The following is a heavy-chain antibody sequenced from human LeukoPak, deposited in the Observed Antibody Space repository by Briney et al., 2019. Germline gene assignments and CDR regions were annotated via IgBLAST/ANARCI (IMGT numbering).Heavy chain of an antibody. CDR1: GYTFTSYG. CDR2: ISAYNGNT. J-gene: IGHJ5*02. D-gene: IGHD3-22*01. CDR3: AREERAGTYYYDSSGPTPFDP. V-gene: IGHV1-18*01. Sequence: ASVKVSCKASGYTFTSYGISWVRQAPGQGLEWMGWISAYNGNTNYAQKLQGRVTMTTDTSTSTAYMELRSLRSDDTAVYYCAREERAGTYYYDSSGPTPFDPWGQGTLVTVSS.